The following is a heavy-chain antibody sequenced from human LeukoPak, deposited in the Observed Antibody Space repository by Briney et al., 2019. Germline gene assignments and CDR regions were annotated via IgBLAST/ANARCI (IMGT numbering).Heavy chain of an antibody. J-gene: IGHJ4*02. D-gene: IGHD1-26*01. CDR3: ARLSGSYWGGFDY. CDR2: IYYSGST. CDR1: GGSISSSSYY. V-gene: IGHV4-39*01. Sequence: SETLSLTCTVSGGSISSSSYYWGWIRQPPGKGLEWIGSIYYSGSTYYNPSLKSRVTISVDTSKNQFSLKLSSVTAADTAVYYCARLSGSYWGGFDYWGQGTLVTVSS.